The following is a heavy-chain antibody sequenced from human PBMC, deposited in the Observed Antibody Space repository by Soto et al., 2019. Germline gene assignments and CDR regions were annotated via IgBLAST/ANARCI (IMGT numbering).Heavy chain of an antibody. V-gene: IGHV3-48*01. J-gene: IGHJ6*02. D-gene: IGHD1-1*01. CDR2: ISSGSGAI. Sequence: GGPLNLSCASTRFAFNSYSINWVSQAPGKGLEWVSYISSGSGAIYYADSVKGRFTISRDNAKNSLYLQMNSLRPEDTAVYYCAKDRLPGTFYYYGMDVWGQGT. CDR1: RFAFNSYS. CDR3: AKDRLPGTFYYYGMDV.